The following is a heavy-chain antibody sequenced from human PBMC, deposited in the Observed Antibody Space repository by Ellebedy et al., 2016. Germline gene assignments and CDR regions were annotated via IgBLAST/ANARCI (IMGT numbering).Heavy chain of an antibody. D-gene: IGHD5-18*01. CDR3: ARDPDTAAKIDY. J-gene: IGHJ4*02. V-gene: IGHV3-7*01. Sequence: GGSLRLSXEASGFPFSNYWMSWVRRVPGKGLEWVANINQDGSEKYYLDSVKGRFTISRDNAKNSLYLQMDSLRAEDTAVYYCARDPDTAAKIDYWGQGTLVTVSS. CDR2: INQDGSEK. CDR1: GFPFSNYW.